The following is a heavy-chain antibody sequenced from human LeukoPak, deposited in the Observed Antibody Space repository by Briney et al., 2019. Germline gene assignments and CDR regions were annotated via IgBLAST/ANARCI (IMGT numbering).Heavy chain of an antibody. J-gene: IGHJ3*02. CDR3: ARDYCGHPYGAFDI. Sequence: PGGSLRLSCAASGFTFSRYWMSWVRQTPGKGLEWVANIKQDGSEKYYVDSVKGRFTISRDYVKNSLYLQVNSLRVEDTAVYYCARDYCGHPYGAFDIWGRGTMVTVSS. CDR2: IKQDGSEK. D-gene: IGHD2-21*01. CDR1: GFTFSRYW. V-gene: IGHV3-7*01.